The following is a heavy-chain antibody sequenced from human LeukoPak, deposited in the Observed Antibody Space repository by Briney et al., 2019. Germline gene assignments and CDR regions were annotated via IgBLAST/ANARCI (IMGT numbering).Heavy chain of an antibody. CDR1: GFTFDAFG. D-gene: IGHD2-8*01. V-gene: IGHV3-23*01. CDR2: ITGSGGGT. J-gene: IGHJ4*02. Sequence: GGSLRLSCAASGFTFDAFGMTWVRQAPGKGLEWVSSITGSGGGTYYADSVKGRFTISRDNSKNTLDLQMNSLRADDTAVYYCAKRTAFGGNLYPFDSGGQGTLVTVSS. CDR3: AKRTAFGGNLYPFDS.